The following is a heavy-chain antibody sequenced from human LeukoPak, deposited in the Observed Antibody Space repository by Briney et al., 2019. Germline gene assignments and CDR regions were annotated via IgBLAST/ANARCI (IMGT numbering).Heavy chain of an antibody. CDR2: IYHSGST. CDR3: ASLMVRGDFATYYFDY. D-gene: IGHD3-10*01. V-gene: IGHV4-59*12. CDR1: GGSISSYS. Sequence: PSETLSLTCTVSGGSISSYSWSWVRQPPGGGLEWIAFIYHSGSTNYNPSLKSRATISVDTSKNQFSLKLSSVTAADTAVYYCASLMVRGDFATYYFDYWGQGTLVTVSS. J-gene: IGHJ4*02.